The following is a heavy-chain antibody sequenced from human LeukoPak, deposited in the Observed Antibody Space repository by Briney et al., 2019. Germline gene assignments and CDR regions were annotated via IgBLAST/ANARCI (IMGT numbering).Heavy chain of an antibody. CDR3: ARSYLVFNWFDP. CDR1: GGTFNNYA. J-gene: IGHJ5*02. D-gene: IGHD2-8*01. Sequence: GSSVKVSCKASGGTFNNYAVSWVQQAPAQGLEWLGGIIPIFGTTNYTQNFQGRITITADESTNTAYMELSSLRSDDTAVYYCARSYLVFNWFDPWGQGTLVTVSS. CDR2: IIPIFGTT. V-gene: IGHV1-69*01.